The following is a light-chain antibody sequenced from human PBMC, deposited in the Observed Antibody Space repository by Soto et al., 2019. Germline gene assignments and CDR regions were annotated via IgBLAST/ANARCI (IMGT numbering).Light chain of an antibody. Sequence: EIVMTQSPATLSVSPGEEVTLSCRASQSVRSNLAWYQQKPGQAPRLLIYGASSRATGIPDRFSGSGSGTDFTLTISRLEPEDFAVYYCQQYGSSPKTFGQGTKVDIK. CDR2: GAS. CDR3: QQYGSSPKT. J-gene: IGKJ1*01. CDR1: QSVRSN. V-gene: IGKV3-20*01.